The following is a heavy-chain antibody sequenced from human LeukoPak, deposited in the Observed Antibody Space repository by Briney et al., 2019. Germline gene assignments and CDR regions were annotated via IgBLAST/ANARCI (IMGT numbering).Heavy chain of an antibody. CDR1: GGSLSSSSYY. D-gene: IGHD4-23*01. CDR2: IYYSGST. V-gene: IGHV4-39*07. CDR3: AREGGDYGGNSQFWYFDL. Sequence: SETLSLTCTVSGGSLSSSSYYWGWIRQPPGKGLEWIGSIYYSGSTYYNPSLKSRVTILVDTSKNQFSLKLSSVTAADTAVYYCAREGGDYGGNSQFWYFDLWGRGTLVTVSS. J-gene: IGHJ2*01.